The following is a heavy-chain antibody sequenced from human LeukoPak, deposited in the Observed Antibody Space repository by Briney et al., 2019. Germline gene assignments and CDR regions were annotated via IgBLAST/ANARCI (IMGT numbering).Heavy chain of an antibody. CDR3: AAIAVAGRDTDY. CDR2: ISSSGSTV. Sequence: GGSLRLSCAASGFTFSSYEMNWVRQAPGKGLEWVSYISSSGSTVYYADSVKGRFTISRDNAKNALYLQMNSLRAEDTAVYYCAAIAVAGRDTDYWGQGTLVTVSS. CDR1: GFTFSSYE. J-gene: IGHJ4*02. V-gene: IGHV3-48*03. D-gene: IGHD6-19*01.